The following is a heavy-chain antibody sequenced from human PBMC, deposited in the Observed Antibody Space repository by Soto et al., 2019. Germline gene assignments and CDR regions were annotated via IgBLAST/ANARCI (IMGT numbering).Heavy chain of an antibody. D-gene: IGHD5-18*01. Sequence: SETLSLTCSVSGGTITRGDHFWSWVRQSPGKGLEWLGYIYYSGSTYYNPSLKGRVMMTIDTSKHQFSLNLSSVTAADTAVFYCGRCQTAIAVWGQGTPVTVSS. J-gene: IGHJ6*02. CDR3: GRCQTAIAV. V-gene: IGHV4-30-4*01. CDR2: IYYSGST. CDR1: GGTITRGDHF.